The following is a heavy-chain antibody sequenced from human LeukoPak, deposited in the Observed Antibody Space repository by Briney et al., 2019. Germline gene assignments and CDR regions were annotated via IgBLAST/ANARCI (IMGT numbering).Heavy chain of an antibody. D-gene: IGHD1-26*01. CDR3: ATTTSGGDAFDI. V-gene: IGHV4-59*01. J-gene: IGHJ3*02. CDR1: GGSITHYY. Sequence: SEILSLTCTVSGGSITHYYWTWIRQPPGKTLEWIGYSYYSGSTKYNPSLKSRVTISVDTSNNQFSLNLRSVTAADTAVYYCATTTSGGDAFDIWGQGTMVTVSS. CDR2: SYYSGST.